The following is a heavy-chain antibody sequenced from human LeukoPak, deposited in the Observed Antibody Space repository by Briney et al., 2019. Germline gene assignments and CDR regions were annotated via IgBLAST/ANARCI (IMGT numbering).Heavy chain of an antibody. D-gene: IGHD6-19*01. CDR3: AKTAVPGTRHSDY. CDR1: GFAFSSYA. CDR2: ISGSGYYA. J-gene: IGHJ4*02. V-gene: IGHV3-23*01. Sequence: GGSLRLSCAASGFAFSSYAMNWVRQAPWKGLEWVSAISGSGYYANYADSVKGRFTISRDNSKNTLHLQMNSLRAEDTAVYSCAKTAVPGTRHSDYWGQGTLVTVSS.